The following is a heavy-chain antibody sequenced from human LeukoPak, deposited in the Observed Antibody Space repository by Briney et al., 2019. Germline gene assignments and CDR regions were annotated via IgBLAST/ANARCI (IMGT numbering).Heavy chain of an antibody. V-gene: IGHV3-23*01. J-gene: IGHJ4*02. CDR1: GFTFSSYA. CDR2: ISGSGGST. Sequence: GGSLRLSCAASGFTFSSYAMSWARQAPGKGLGWVSAISGSGGSTYYADSVKGRFTISRDNSKNTLYLQMNSLRAEDTAVYYCAKDLDGGYFDYWGQGTLVTVSS. D-gene: IGHD3-10*01. CDR3: AKDLDGGYFDY.